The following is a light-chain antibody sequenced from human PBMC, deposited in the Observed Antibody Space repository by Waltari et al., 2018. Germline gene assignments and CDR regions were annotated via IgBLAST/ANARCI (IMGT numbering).Light chain of an antibody. V-gene: IGLV2-8*01. J-gene: IGLJ3*02. CDR3: SSYAGSNLWV. Sequence: QSALTQPPSASGSPGQSVTISCTGTRCDIGGSHYVSWYQQHPGKAPKLMIYEVSKRPSGVPDRFSGSKSGNTASLTVSGLRTEDEADYYCSSYAGSNLWVFGGGTKLTVL. CDR1: RCDIGGSHY. CDR2: EVS.